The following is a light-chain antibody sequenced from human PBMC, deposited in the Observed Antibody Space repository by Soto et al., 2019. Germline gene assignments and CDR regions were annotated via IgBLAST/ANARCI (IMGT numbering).Light chain of an antibody. CDR2: GAS. CDR1: QSVLYNSNNKNH. V-gene: IGKV4-1*01. J-gene: IGKJ2*01. Sequence: DFVMTQAPDSLAVSLGERATINRKSSQSVLYNSNNKNHLGWFQQKPGHPPKLLIYGASFRPSGVPDRFSGSGSGTDITLTISSLQAEDVAVYYCQQYYSIPFTFGQGTKLEI. CDR3: QQYYSIPFT.